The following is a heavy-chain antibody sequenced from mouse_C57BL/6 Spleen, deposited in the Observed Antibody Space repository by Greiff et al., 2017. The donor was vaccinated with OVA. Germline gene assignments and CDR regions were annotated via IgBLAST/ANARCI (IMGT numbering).Heavy chain of an antibody. J-gene: IGHJ2*01. Sequence: EVQLQQSGAELVRPGASVKLSCTASGFNIKDDYMHWVKQRPEQGLEWIGWIDPENGDTEYASKFQGKATITADTSSNTAYLQLSSLTSEDTAVYYCTTERSGDDWGQGTTLTVSS. CDR3: TTERSGDD. D-gene: IGHD1-1*01. CDR2: IDPENGDT. CDR1: GFNIKDDY. V-gene: IGHV14-4*01.